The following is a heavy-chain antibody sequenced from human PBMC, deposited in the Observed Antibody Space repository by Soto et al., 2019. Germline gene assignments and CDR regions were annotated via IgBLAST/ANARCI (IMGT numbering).Heavy chain of an antibody. V-gene: IGHV4-39*01. CDR3: ARRYLPGMTDTGGFDY. CDR1: GGSISSSSYY. D-gene: IGHD3-16*01. Sequence: SETLSLTCTVSGGSISSSSYYWGWIRQPPGKGLEWIGSIYYSGSTYYNPSLKSRVTISVDTSKNQFSLKLSSVTAADTAVYYCARRYLPGMTDTGGFDYWGQGTLVTVSS. J-gene: IGHJ4*02. CDR2: IYYSGST.